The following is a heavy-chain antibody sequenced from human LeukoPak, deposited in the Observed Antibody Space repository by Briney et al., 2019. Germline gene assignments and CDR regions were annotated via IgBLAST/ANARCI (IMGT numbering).Heavy chain of an antibody. V-gene: IGHV4-59*01. Sequence: PSEALSLTCTVSGGSISSYYWSWIRQPPGKGLEWIGYIYYSGSTNYNPSLKSRVTISVDTSKNQFSLKLSSVTAADTAVYYCARGDILTGLQNAFDIWGQGTMVTVSS. D-gene: IGHD3-9*01. CDR3: ARGDILTGLQNAFDI. CDR1: GGSISSYY. CDR2: IYYSGST. J-gene: IGHJ3*02.